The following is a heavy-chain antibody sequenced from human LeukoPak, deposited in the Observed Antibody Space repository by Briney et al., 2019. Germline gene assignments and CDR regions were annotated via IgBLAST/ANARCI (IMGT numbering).Heavy chain of an antibody. D-gene: IGHD5-24*01. J-gene: IGHJ4*02. Sequence: QPGGSLRLSCEASGSTFGRSAMTWVRQTPGKGLEWFSSISSSGNTYYADSVKGRFTISRDNSKNLVNLQMNSLRAEDTAIYYCVKGRMSEDGLDFWGQGSLVTVSS. V-gene: IGHV3-23*01. CDR2: ISSSGNT. CDR1: GSTFGRSA. CDR3: VKGRMSEDGLDF.